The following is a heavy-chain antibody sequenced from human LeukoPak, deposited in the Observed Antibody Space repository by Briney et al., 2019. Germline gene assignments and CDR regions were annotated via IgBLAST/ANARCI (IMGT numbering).Heavy chain of an antibody. Sequence: PGGSLRLSCAASGFTFSSYSMNWVRQAPGKGLEWVSAISGSGGSTYYADSVKGRFTISRDNSKNTLYLQMNSLRAEDTAVYYCAKVGSLGATYTDYWGQGTLVTVSS. D-gene: IGHD1-26*01. J-gene: IGHJ4*02. CDR1: GFTFSSYS. V-gene: IGHV3-23*01. CDR3: AKVGSLGATYTDY. CDR2: ISGSGGST.